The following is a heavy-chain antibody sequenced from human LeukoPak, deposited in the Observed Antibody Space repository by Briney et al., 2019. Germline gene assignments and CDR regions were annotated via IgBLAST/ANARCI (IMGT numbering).Heavy chain of an antibody. J-gene: IGHJ4*02. D-gene: IGHD5-18*01. CDR3: AGDSYGWDYFDY. V-gene: IGHV3-66*01. CDR1: GFSVSNNY. Sequence: GRSLRLSCAASGFSVSNNYINWVRQAPGKGLEWVSVIYIGGTTYYADSVKGRFTISRDNSKNTVYLQMNSLRVEDTAVYYCAGDSYGWDYFDYWGQGTLVTVSS. CDR2: IYIGGTT.